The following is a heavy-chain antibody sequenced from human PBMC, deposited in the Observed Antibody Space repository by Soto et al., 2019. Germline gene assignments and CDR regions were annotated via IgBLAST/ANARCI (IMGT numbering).Heavy chain of an antibody. V-gene: IGHV3-15*01. CDR3: TTDMGSSGWYYFDY. CDR1: GFTFSNAW. D-gene: IGHD6-19*01. CDR2: IKSKTDGGTT. Sequence: GGSLRLSCAASGFTFSNAWMSWVRQAPGKGLEWVGRIKSKTDGGTTDYAAPVKGRFTISRDDSKNTLYLQMNSLKTEDTAVYYCTTDMGSSGWYYFDYWGQGTLVTVSS. J-gene: IGHJ4*02.